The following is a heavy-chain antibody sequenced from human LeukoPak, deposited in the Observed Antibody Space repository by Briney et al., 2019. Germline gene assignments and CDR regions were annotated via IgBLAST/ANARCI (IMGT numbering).Heavy chain of an antibody. CDR3: ARGQTVPGAKYYFDF. V-gene: IGHV3-49*04. Sequence: GGSLRLSCLTSGFTFRDYGLGWVRQAPGMGLEWVSFTRSKIYGGAPEYAASVRGRFSVSRDDSESIAYLQMNNLKSGDTAVYYCARGQTVPGAKYYFDFWSPGTLVTVSS. CDR2: TRSKIYGGAP. CDR1: GFTFRDYG. D-gene: IGHD2/OR15-2a*01. J-gene: IGHJ4*02.